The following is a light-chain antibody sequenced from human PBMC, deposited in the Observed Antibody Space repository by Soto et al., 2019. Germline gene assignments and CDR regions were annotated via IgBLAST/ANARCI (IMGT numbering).Light chain of an antibody. V-gene: IGLV3-21*04. Sequence: SYELTKPPSVSVAPGETARITCGGNNIGSQSVHWYQQKPGQAPVLVIFYEIDRPSGIPERFSGSNYGNTATLTITRVDAGDEADYYCHVWDSDSDHPVFGGGTKLTVL. CDR3: HVWDSDSDHPV. CDR2: YEI. CDR1: NIGSQS. J-gene: IGLJ2*01.